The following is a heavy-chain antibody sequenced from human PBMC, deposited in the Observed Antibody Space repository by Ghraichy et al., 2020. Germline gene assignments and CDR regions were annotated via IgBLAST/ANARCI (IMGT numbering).Heavy chain of an antibody. Sequence: GGSLRLSCAASGFTFSSYAMSWVRQAQGKGLEWVSAISGIGGRTYYADSVKGRLTISKDNPKNTLYLQMNSLRAEDTAVYYCAKWLVSVAHYYYYGMDVWGQGTTVTVSS. J-gene: IGHJ6*02. V-gene: IGHV3-23*01. CDR3: AKWLVSVAHYYYYGMDV. CDR1: GFTFSSYA. CDR2: ISGIGGRT. D-gene: IGHD5/OR15-5a*01.